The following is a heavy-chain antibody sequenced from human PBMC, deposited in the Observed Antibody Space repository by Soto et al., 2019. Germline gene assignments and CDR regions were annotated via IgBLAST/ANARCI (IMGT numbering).Heavy chain of an antibody. D-gene: IGHD6-19*01. V-gene: IGHV1-69*01. CDR1: GGTFSSYA. CDR3: AGDESLRGSSGLIEGMDV. Sequence: QVQLVQSGAEVKKPWSSVKVSCNASGGTFSSYAISWVRQAPGQGLEWMGGIIPIFGTANYAQKFQGRVTLTADESTSTAYMELSSLRSEDTAVYYCAGDESLRGSSGLIEGMDVWGPGTTVTGSS. J-gene: IGHJ6*02. CDR2: IIPIFGTA.